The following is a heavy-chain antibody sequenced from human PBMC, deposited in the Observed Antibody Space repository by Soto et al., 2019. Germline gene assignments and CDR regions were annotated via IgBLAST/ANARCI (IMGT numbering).Heavy chain of an antibody. V-gene: IGHV3-23*01. D-gene: IGHD2-15*01. J-gene: IGHJ4*02. Sequence: GGSLRLSCAASGFTFSSYAMSWVRQAPGKGLEWVSAISGSGGSTYYADSVKGRFTISRDNSKNTLYLQMNSLRAEDTAVYYCALTPIVVVVAAMVGDYWGQGTLVTVSS. CDR2: ISGSGGST. CDR1: GFTFSSYA. CDR3: ALTPIVVVVAAMVGDY.